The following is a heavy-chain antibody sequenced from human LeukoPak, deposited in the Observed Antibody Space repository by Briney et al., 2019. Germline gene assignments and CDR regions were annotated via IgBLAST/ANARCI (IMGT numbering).Heavy chain of an antibody. CDR3: ARDQWELQYYFDY. J-gene: IGHJ4*02. CDR1: GYTFTGYY. Sequence: GASVKVSCKASGYTFTGYYMHWVRQAPGQGLEWMGWINPNSGGTNYAQKFQGRVTMTRDTSISTAYMELSRLRSDDTAVYYCARDQWELQYYFDYWGQGTLVTVSS. V-gene: IGHV1-2*02. CDR2: INPNSGGT. D-gene: IGHD1-26*01.